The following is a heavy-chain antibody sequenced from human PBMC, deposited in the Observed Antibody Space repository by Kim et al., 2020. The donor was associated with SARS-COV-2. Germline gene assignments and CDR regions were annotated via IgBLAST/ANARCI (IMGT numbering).Heavy chain of an antibody. Sequence: RYNPSLKSRLTLTKDTSKNQVVLTLTNMDPADTASYYCAHRHLSQYYFAFWGQGTLVTVSS. V-gene: IGHV2-5*01. D-gene: IGHD6-19*01. CDR3: AHRHLSQYYFAF. J-gene: IGHJ4*02.